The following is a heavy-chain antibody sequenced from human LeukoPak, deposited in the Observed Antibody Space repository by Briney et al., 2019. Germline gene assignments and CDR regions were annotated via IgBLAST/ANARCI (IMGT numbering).Heavy chain of an antibody. CDR1: GFTFSSYW. J-gene: IGHJ4*02. D-gene: IGHD1-1*01. CDR3: ASWNGDQGGYFEH. CDR2: INSDGSST. V-gene: IGHV3-74*01. Sequence: GGSLRLSCAASGFTFSSYWMHWVRQAPGKGLVWVSRINSDGSSTSYADSVKGRFTISRDNSENTLFLQMNSLRDEDTAVYYCASWNGDQGGYFEHWGQGTLVTVSS.